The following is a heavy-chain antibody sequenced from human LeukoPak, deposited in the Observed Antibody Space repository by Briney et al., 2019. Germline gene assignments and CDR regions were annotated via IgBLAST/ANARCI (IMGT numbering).Heavy chain of an antibody. D-gene: IGHD3-22*01. CDR3: AKDHGYDSSAIDY. J-gene: IGHJ4*02. V-gene: IGHV3-43D*03. CDR2: ISWDGGST. CDR1: GFTFDDYA. Sequence: GGSLRLSCAASGFTFDDYAMHWVRQAPGKGLEWVSLISWDGGSTYYADSVKGRFTISRDNSKNTLYLQMNSLRAEDTAVYYCAKDHGYDSSAIDYWGQGTLVTVSS.